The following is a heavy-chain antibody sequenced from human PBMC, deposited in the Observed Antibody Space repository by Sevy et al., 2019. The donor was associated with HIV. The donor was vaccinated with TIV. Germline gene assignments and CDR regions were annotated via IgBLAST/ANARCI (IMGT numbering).Heavy chain of an antibody. Sequence: GGSLRLSCAASGLPFSSYAMHWVRQGPGKGLEWVAVISYDARNEAYADSVKGRFTISRDNSKNTLYLQMNSLRAEDTAVYYCAREGSYGDHDYQYYYGMDVWGQGTTVTVSS. D-gene: IGHD4-17*01. J-gene: IGHJ6*02. CDR1: GLPFSSYA. V-gene: IGHV3-30*04. CDR3: AREGSYGDHDYQYYYGMDV. CDR2: ISYDARNE.